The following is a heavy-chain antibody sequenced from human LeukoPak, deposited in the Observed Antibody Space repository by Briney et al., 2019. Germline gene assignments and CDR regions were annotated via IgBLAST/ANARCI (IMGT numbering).Heavy chain of an antibody. Sequence: GGSLRLSCAACGFTVSSNYMSWVRQAPGKGLEWVSVIYSGGSTYYADSVKGRFTISRDNPKNTLYLQMNSLRAEDTAVYYCARSRYGSGSPIYYYGMDVWGQGTTVTVSS. CDR2: IYSGGST. D-gene: IGHD3-10*01. V-gene: IGHV3-66*01. CDR3: ARSRYGSGSPIYYYGMDV. J-gene: IGHJ6*02. CDR1: GFTVSSNY.